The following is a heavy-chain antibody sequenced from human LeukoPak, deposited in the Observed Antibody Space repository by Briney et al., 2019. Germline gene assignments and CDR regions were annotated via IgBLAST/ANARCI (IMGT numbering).Heavy chain of an antibody. CDR2: INPNSGGT. CDR3: ARERVVVAATEIDY. D-gene: IGHD2-15*01. Sequence: ASVKVSCKASGYTFTGYYMHWVRQAPGQGLEWMGWINPNSGGTNYAQKFQGRVTMTRDTSISTAYMELSRLRSDDTAVYYCARERVVVAATEIDYWRQGTLVTVSS. V-gene: IGHV1-2*02. CDR1: GYTFTGYY. J-gene: IGHJ4*02.